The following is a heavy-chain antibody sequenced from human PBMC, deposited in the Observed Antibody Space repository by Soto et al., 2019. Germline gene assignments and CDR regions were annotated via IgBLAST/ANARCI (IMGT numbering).Heavy chain of an antibody. D-gene: IGHD2-8*01. J-gene: IGHJ4*02. V-gene: IGHV3-30*18. Sequence: PGGSLRLSCAASGFTFSNYGMHWVRQAPGKGLEWVAVISYDGSNKYYADSVKGRFTISRDNSKNTLYLQMNGLRAEDTAVYYCANVLRLDYWGQGTLVTVSS. CDR2: ISYDGSNK. CDR1: GFTFSNYG. CDR3: ANVLRLDY.